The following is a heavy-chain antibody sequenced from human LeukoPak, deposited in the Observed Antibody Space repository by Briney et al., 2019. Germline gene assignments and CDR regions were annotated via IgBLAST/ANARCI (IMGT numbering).Heavy chain of an antibody. Sequence: GGSLRLSCAASGFTFSSYAMSWVRQAPGKGLEWVSGISESGGATYYADSVKGRFTISRDNSKNTLYLQMNSLRAEDTAVYYCAGLVKIRLLPFDIWGQGTMVTVSS. CDR2: ISESGGAT. V-gene: IGHV3-23*01. CDR1: GFTFSSYA. D-gene: IGHD2-2*01. CDR3: AGLVKIRLLPFDI. J-gene: IGHJ3*02.